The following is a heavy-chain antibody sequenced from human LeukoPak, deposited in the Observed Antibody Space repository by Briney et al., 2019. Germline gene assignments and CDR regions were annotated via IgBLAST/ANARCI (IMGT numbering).Heavy chain of an antibody. D-gene: IGHD1-20*01. Sequence: LVASVKVSCKASGYTFTGYYMHWVRQAPGQGLEWMGWINPNSGGTNYAQKFQGRVTMTRDTSISTAYMELSRLRSDDTAVYYCARDFPDDGNSGIMDYWGQGTLVTVSS. V-gene: IGHV1-2*03. J-gene: IGHJ4*02. CDR2: INPNSGGT. CDR1: GYTFTGYY. CDR3: ARDFPDDGNSGIMDY.